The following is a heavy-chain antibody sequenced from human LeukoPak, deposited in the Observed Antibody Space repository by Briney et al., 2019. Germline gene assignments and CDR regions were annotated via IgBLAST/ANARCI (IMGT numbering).Heavy chain of an antibody. D-gene: IGHD1-26*01. J-gene: IGHJ3*02. CDR1: GYSFTSYW. Sequence: GESLKISCKGSGYSFTSYWIGWVRQMPGKGLEWMGITYPGDSDTRYSPSFQGQVTISADKSISTAYLQWSSLKASDTAMYYCARRSYRGGATPPKILSDAFDIWGQGTMVTVSS. CDR3: ARRSYRGGATPPKILSDAFDI. CDR2: TYPGDSDT. V-gene: IGHV5-51*01.